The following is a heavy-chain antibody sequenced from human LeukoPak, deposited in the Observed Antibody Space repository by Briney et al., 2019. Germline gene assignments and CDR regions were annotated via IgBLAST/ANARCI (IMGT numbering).Heavy chain of an antibody. Sequence: GGSLRLSCAASGFTFSSYGMHGVRQAPGKGLEWVAVISYDGSNKYYADSVKGRFTISRDNSKNTLYLQMNSLRAEDTAVYYCAKGGDGYNQKSYYFDYWGQGTLVTVSS. V-gene: IGHV3-30*18. D-gene: IGHD5-24*01. CDR2: ISYDGSNK. J-gene: IGHJ4*02. CDR1: GFTFSSYG. CDR3: AKGGDGYNQKSYYFDY.